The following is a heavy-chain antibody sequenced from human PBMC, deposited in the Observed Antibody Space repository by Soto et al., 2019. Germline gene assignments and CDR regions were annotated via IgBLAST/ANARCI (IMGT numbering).Heavy chain of an antibody. V-gene: IGHV3-66*01. CDR3: ARVAPYAIPGVVFDY. CDR2: IYSGGST. Sequence: GGSLRLSCAASGFTVSSNYMSWVRQAPGKGLEWVSVIYSGGSTYYADSVKGRFTISRDNSKNTLYLQMNSLRAEDTAVYYCARVAPYAIPGVVFDYWGQGTLVTVSS. CDR1: GFTVSSNY. J-gene: IGHJ4*02. D-gene: IGHD2-21*01.